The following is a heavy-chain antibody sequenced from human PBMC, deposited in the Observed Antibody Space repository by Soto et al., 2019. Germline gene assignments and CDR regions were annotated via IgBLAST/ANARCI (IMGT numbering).Heavy chain of an antibody. V-gene: IGHV1-8*01. CDR1: GYTFTSYD. Sequence: QVQLVQSGAEVKKPGASVKVSCKASGYTFTSYDINWVRQATGQGLEWMGWMNPNSGNTGYAQKFQGRVTMTRNTSISTAYMKLSSLRSEDTAVYYCARFDKSSRYCSGGSCYSRTYYYYYMDVWGKGTTVTVSS. CDR2: MNPNSGNT. D-gene: IGHD2-15*01. CDR3: ARFDKSSRYCSGGSCYSRTYYYYYMDV. J-gene: IGHJ6*03.